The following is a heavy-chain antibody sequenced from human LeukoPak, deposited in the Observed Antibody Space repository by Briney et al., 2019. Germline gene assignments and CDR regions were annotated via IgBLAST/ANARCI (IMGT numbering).Heavy chain of an antibody. Sequence: RGSLRLSCAASGFTFSSYAMSWVRQAPGKGLEWVSAISGSGGSTYYADSVKGRFTISRDNSKNTLYLQMNSLRAGDTAVYYCAKGLDCGGDCYLGWFDPWGQGTLVTVSS. CDR2: ISGSGGST. CDR1: GFTFSSYA. D-gene: IGHD2-21*02. V-gene: IGHV3-23*01. CDR3: AKGLDCGGDCYLGWFDP. J-gene: IGHJ5*02.